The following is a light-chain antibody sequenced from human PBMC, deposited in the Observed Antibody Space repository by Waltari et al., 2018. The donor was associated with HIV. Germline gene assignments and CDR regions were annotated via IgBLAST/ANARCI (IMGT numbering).Light chain of an antibody. CDR1: QSLSRF. CDR2: DAS. J-gene: IGKJ4*01. V-gene: IGKV3-11*01. Sequence: EVVLTHSPATLSLPPGERANFPCRASQSLSRFLAWYQQKPGQAPRLLIYDASNRATGIPGRFSGSGSGTDFTLTINSLEPEDFAVYYCQQRSNGAPLTFGGGTKVEIK. CDR3: QQRSNGAPLT.